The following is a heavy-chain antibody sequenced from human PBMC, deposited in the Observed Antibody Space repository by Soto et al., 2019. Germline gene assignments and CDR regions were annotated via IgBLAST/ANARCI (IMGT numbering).Heavy chain of an antibody. D-gene: IGHD2-2*01. V-gene: IGHV1-2*04. Sequence: ASVKVSCKASGYTFTGYYMHWVRQAPGQGLDWMGWVNPNSGGTNYAQKFQGWVTMTRDTSISTAYMELSRLRSDDTAVYYCARDLGPAARQPYYCYGMDVWGQGTTVTVSS. CDR1: GYTFTGYY. J-gene: IGHJ6*02. CDR2: VNPNSGGT. CDR3: ARDLGPAARQPYYCYGMDV.